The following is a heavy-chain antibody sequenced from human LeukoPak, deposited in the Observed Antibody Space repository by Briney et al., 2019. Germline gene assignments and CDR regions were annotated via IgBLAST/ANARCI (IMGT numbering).Heavy chain of an antibody. Sequence: KSSETLSLTCTVSGGSISSYYWSWIRQPPGKGLEWIGYIYYSGSTNYNPSLKSRVTISVDTSKNQFSLKLSSVTAADTAVYYCARESGPGMDVWGQGTTVTVSS. CDR2: IYYSGST. J-gene: IGHJ6*02. CDR1: GGSISSYY. V-gene: IGHV4-59*01. D-gene: IGHD6-25*01. CDR3: ARESGPGMDV.